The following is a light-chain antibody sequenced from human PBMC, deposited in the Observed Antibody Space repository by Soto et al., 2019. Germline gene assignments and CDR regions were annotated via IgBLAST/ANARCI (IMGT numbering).Light chain of an antibody. V-gene: IGLV4-69*01. CDR1: SGHSTYA. J-gene: IGLJ3*02. Sequence: QLVLTQSPSASASLGASVKLTCTLSSGHSTYAIAWHQQQPEKGPRFLMKINNDGRYTKGDGIPDRFSGSSSGAERYLTISSLQSEDEADYYCQTWITGTWVFGGGTKLTVL. CDR2: INNDGRY. CDR3: QTWITGTWV.